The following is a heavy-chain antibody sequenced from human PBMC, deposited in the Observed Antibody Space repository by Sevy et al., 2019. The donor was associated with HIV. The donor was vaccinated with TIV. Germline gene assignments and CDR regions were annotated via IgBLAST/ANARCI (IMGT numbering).Heavy chain of an antibody. Sequence: GGSLRLSCAASGFTFSSYAMHWVRQAPGKGLEWVAVISYDGSNKYYADSVKGRFTISRENSKNTLYLQMNSLRAGDTAVYYCARERKFGERYYYGMDVWGQGTTVTVSS. J-gene: IGHJ6*02. CDR3: ARERKFGERYYYGMDV. CDR2: ISYDGSNK. D-gene: IGHD3-10*01. V-gene: IGHV3-30*04. CDR1: GFTFSSYA.